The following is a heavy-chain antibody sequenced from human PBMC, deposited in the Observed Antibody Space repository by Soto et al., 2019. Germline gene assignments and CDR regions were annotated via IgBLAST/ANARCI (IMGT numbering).Heavy chain of an antibody. J-gene: IGHJ6*02. Sequence: SETLCLTCAVYGGFFSGDYWSWIRQPPGKGLEWIGEINHSGSTNYNPSLKSRVTISVDTSKNQISLKLSSVTAADTAVYYCARDRYNWNYDGMDVWGQGTTVT. CDR3: ARDRYNWNYDGMDV. V-gene: IGHV4-34*01. CDR2: INHSGST. D-gene: IGHD1-20*01. CDR1: GGFFSGDY.